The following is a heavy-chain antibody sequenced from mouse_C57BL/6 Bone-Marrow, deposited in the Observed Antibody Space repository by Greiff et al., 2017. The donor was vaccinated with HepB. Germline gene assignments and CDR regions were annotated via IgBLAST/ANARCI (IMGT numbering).Heavy chain of an antibody. CDR3: ARWLLLYFDV. V-gene: IGHV1-26*01. J-gene: IGHJ1*03. CDR1: GYTFTDHY. CDR2: INPNNGGT. D-gene: IGHD2-3*01. Sequence: EVQLQQSGPELVKPGASVKISCKASGYTFTDHYMNWVKQSHGKSLEWIGDINPNNGGTSYNQKFKGKATLTVDKSSSTAYMELRSLTSEDSAVYYCARWLLLYFDVWGTGTTVTVSS.